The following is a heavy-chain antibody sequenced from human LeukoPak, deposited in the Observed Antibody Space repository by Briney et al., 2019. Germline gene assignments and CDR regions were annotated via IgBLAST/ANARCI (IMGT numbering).Heavy chain of an antibody. CDR2: IYYSGST. CDR3: ASFLMVRGVIIMDY. D-gene: IGHD3-10*01. J-gene: IGHJ4*02. Sequence: PSETLCLTCTVSGGSISSGGYYWSWIRQHPGEGLEWIGYIYYSGSTYYNPSLKSRVTISVDTSKNQFSLKLSSVTAADTAVYYCASFLMVRGVIIMDYWGQGTLVTVSS. CDR1: GGSISSGGYY. V-gene: IGHV4-31*03.